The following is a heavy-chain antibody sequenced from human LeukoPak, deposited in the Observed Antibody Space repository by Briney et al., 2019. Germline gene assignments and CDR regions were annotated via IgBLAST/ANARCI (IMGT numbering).Heavy chain of an antibody. V-gene: IGHV1-69*01. CDR2: IIPIFGTA. J-gene: IGHJ6*03. D-gene: IGHD2/OR15-2a*01. Sequence: SVKVSCKASGGTFSSYAISWVRQAPGQGLEWMGGIIPIFGTANYAQKFQGRVTITADESTSTAYMELSSLRSEDTAVYYCARGIRLPLDYYYYMDVWRKGTTVTVSS. CDR1: GGTFSSYA. CDR3: ARGIRLPLDYYYYMDV.